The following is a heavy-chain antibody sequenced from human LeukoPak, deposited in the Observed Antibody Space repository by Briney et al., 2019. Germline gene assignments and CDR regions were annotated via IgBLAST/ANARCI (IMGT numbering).Heavy chain of an antibody. V-gene: IGHV4-34*01. CDR2: INHSGST. D-gene: IGHD6-6*01. Sequence: SETLSLTCAVYGGSFNDYSWSWIRQPPGKGLEWIGEINHSGSTNYNPSLKSRDTISVDTSKNQFSLKLSSVTAADTAVYYCARLYSTSGYNWFDPWGQGTLVTVSS. CDR3: ARLYSTSGYNWFDP. J-gene: IGHJ5*02. CDR1: GGSFNDYS.